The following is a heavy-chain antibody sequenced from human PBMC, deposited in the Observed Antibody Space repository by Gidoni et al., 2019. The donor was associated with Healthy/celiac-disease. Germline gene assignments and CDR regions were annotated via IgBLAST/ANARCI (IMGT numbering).Heavy chain of an antibody. D-gene: IGHD5-12*01. CDR3: AREWVVATYLDY. V-gene: IGHV1-2*06. CDR1: GYTFTGYY. Sequence: QLVQSGAEVKKLGASVKASCKASGYTFTGYYMHWVRQAPGQGLEWMGRINPNSGGTNYAQKFQGRVTMTRDTSISTAYMELSRLRSDDTAVYYCAREWVVATYLDYWGQGTLVTVSS. J-gene: IGHJ4*02. CDR2: INPNSGGT.